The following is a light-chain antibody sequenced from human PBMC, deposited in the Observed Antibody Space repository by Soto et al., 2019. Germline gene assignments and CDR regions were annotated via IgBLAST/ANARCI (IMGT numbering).Light chain of an antibody. CDR2: DLS. CDR3: SSYASSSTYV. Sequence: QSALTQPASVSGSPGQSVTISCTGTSSDVGGYNYVSWYQQHPGKAPKLMIYDLSNRPSGVSHRFSASKSGNTASLTISGLQAEDAADYSCSSYASSSTYVFGTGTQLTVL. V-gene: IGLV2-14*01. J-gene: IGLJ1*01. CDR1: SSDVGGYNY.